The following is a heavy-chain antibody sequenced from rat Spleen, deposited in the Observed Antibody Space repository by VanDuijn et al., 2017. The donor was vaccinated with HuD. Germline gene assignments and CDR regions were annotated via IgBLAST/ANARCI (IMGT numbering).Heavy chain of an antibody. V-gene: IGHV5-31*01. CDR2: ITNTGGSV. Sequence: EVQLVESGGGLVQPGRSLKLSCAASGFTFNNYWMNWIRQAPGKGLEWIASITNTGGSVYYPDSVKGRFTISRDNAQNTLYLQMNSLRSEDTATYYCARHDYYSSYIFLFDYWGQGVMVTVSS. CDR1: GFTFNNYW. CDR3: ARHDYYSSYIFLFDY. D-gene: IGHD1-2*01. J-gene: IGHJ2*01.